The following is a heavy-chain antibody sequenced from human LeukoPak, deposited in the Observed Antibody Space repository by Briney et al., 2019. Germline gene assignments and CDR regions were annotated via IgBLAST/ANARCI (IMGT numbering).Heavy chain of an antibody. CDR1: GYSISFGYY. CDR2: MYHSGST. CDR3: ARDRRVGPTYGWFDP. V-gene: IGHV4-38-2*02. J-gene: IGHJ5*02. Sequence: SETLSLTCTVSGYSISFGYYWGWIRQPPGKGLEWIGSMYHSGSTYYNPSLKSRDAISIDTSKSQFSLRVTSVTAADTAVYYCARDRRVGPTYGWFDPWGQGTLVTVSS. D-gene: IGHD1-26*01.